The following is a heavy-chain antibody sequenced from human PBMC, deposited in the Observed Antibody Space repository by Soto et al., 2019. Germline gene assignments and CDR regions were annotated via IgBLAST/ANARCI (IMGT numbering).Heavy chain of an antibody. J-gene: IGHJ4*02. V-gene: IGHV4-31*03. CDR1: GGSISSGGYY. D-gene: IGHD3-3*01. CDR3: ARGGPRTYYDFWSGYYLDY. CDR2: IYYSGST. Sequence: QVQLQESGPGLVKPSQTLSLTCTVSGGSISSGGYYWSWIRQHPGKGLEWIGYIYYSGSTYYNPSLKSRVTISVDTSKNQFSLKLSSVTAADTAVYYCARGGPRTYYDFWSGYYLDYWGQGILVTVSS.